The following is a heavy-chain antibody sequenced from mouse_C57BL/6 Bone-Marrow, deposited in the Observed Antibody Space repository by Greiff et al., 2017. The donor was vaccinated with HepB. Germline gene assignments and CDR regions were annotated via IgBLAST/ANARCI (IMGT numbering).Heavy chain of an antibody. CDR2: IYPRSGNT. CDR3: AREDYYGSSLFAY. Sequence: VQLQQSGAELARPGASVMLSCKASGYTFTSYGISWVKQRTGQGLEWIGEIYPRSGNTYYNEKFKGKATLTADKSSSTAYMELRSLTSEDSAVYFCAREDYYGSSLFAYWGQGTLVTVSA. V-gene: IGHV1-81*01. J-gene: IGHJ3*01. D-gene: IGHD1-1*01. CDR1: GYTFTSYG.